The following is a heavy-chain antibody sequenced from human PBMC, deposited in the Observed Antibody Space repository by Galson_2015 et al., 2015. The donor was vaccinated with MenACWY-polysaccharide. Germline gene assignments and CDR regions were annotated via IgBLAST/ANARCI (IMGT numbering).Heavy chain of an antibody. CDR1: GYTFTNYD. J-gene: IGHJ4*02. D-gene: IGHD2-21*01. CDR2: MNPNSGNT. Sequence: SCKASGYTFTNYDINWVRQATGQGIEWMGWMNPNSGNTGYAQKFQGRVTMTSNSAMTTAYVELRRLRSADTAVYYCARIIARKYTFADSWGQGTLVTVSS. CDR3: ARIIARKYTFADS. V-gene: IGHV1-8*01.